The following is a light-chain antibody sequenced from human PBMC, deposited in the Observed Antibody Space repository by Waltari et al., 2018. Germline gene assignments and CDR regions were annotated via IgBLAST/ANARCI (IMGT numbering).Light chain of an antibody. V-gene: IGKV3-20*01. CDR3: QQYGSSPPT. CDR1: QSVTSSY. Sequence: EIVLTQSPGTLSLSPGERVTIPCRASQSVTSSYLAWYQQKPGQAPSLLIYSASNRATGIPDRVSGSGSGTDFTLTSSRLEPEDFAVYCCQQYGSSPPTFGQGTKVEIK. J-gene: IGKJ1*01. CDR2: SAS.